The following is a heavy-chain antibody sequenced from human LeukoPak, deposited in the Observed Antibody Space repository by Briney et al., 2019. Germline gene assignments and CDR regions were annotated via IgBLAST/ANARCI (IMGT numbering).Heavy chain of an antibody. CDR1: GFTFSSYA. V-gene: IGHV3-23*01. J-gene: IGHJ6*02. CDR3: AKVAFNYYYYGMDV. Sequence: PGGSLRLSCAASGFTFSSYAMSWVRQAPGKGLEWVSATSGSGGSTYYADSVKGRFTISRDNSKNTLYLQMNSLRAEDTAVYYCAKVAFNYYYYGMDVWGQGTTVTVSS. CDR2: TSGSGGST.